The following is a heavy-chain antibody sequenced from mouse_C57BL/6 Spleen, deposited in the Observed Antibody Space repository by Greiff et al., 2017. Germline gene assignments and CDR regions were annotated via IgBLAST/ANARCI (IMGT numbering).Heavy chain of an antibody. Sequence: VKLQQPGAELVRPGTSVKLSCKASGYTFTSYWMHWVKQRPGQGLEWIGVIDPSDSYTNYNQKFKGKATLTVDTSSSTAYMQLSSLTSEDSAVYYCAATTTVDWYFDVWGTGTTVTVSS. CDR1: GYTFTSYW. V-gene: IGHV1-59*01. CDR3: AATTTVDWYFDV. CDR2: IDPSDSYT. J-gene: IGHJ1*03. D-gene: IGHD1-1*01.